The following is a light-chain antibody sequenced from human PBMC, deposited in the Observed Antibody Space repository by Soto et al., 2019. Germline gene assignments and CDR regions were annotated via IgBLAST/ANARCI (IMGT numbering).Light chain of an antibody. CDR1: QSVSSY. CDR3: QKSSNWPPIT. J-gene: IGKJ4*01. Sequence: EIVLTQSPATLSLSPGERATLSCRASQSVSSYLAWYQQKPGQAPRLLIYDASNRATGIPARFSGSGSGTDYTLTISSLEPEDFAVYYSQKSSNWPPITFGGRNKVEIK. CDR2: DAS. V-gene: IGKV3-11*01.